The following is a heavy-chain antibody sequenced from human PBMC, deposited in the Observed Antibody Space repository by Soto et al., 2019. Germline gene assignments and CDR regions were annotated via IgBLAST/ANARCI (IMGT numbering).Heavy chain of an antibody. Sequence: SETLSLTCTVSGGSISSSSYYWGWIRQPPGRGLEWIGSIYYSGSTYYNPSLKSRVTISVDTSKNQFSLKLSSVTAADTAVYYCARHLRTRNFDYWGQGTLVTVSS. CDR3: ARHLRTRNFDY. CDR1: GGSISSSSYY. J-gene: IGHJ4*02. CDR2: IYYSGST. V-gene: IGHV4-39*01.